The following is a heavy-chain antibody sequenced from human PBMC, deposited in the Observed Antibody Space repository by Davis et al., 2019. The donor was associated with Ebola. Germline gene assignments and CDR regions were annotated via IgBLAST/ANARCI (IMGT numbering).Heavy chain of an antibody. J-gene: IGHJ4*02. D-gene: IGHD1-26*01. CDR1: GFTFSDYW. Sequence: GESLKISCVVSGFTFSDYWMHWVRQAPGKGLVWVSRINSDGSSTNYADSVKGRFAISRDNSKNTLYLQMNSLRAEDTAVYYCAKDGEWELLLFVYWGQGTLVTVSS. CDR3: AKDGEWELLLFVY. V-gene: IGHV3-74*01. CDR2: INSDGSST.